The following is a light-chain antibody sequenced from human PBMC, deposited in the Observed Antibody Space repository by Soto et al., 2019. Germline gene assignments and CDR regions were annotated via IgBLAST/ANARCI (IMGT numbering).Light chain of an antibody. CDR1: QSVSSSY. J-gene: IGKJ4*01. V-gene: IGKV3-20*01. CDR3: QQYGSSPALT. Sequence: EIVLSQSPGALSLSHGERATLSCRASQSVSSSYFAWYQQKPGQAPRLLIYGASSRATGIPDRFSGSESGTDFTLTISRLEPEDFAVYYCQQYGSSPALTFGGGTKV. CDR2: GAS.